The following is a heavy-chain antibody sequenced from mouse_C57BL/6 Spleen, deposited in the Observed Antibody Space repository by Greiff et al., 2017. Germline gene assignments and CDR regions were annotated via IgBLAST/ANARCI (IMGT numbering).Heavy chain of an antibody. J-gene: IGHJ4*01. CDR3: AREDDGYSYYYAMDY. CDR2: ISYDGSN. D-gene: IGHD2-3*01. CDR1: GYSITSGYY. V-gene: IGHV3-6*01. Sequence: EVQRVESGPGLVKPSQSLSLTCSVTGYSITSGYYWNWIRQFPGNKLEWMGYISYDGSNNYNPSLKNRISITRDTSKNTFFLELNSVTTEDTPTYYCAREDDGYSYYYAMDYWGQGTSVTVSS.